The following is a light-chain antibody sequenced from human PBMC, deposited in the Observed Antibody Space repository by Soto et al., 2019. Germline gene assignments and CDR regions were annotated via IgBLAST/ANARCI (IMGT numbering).Light chain of an antibody. V-gene: IGKV1-9*01. CDR2: GTS. CDR1: QGISDY. J-gene: IGKJ4*01. Sequence: DIQLTQSPSFLSASVGDRDTITCRASQGISDYLAWYQQKPGNAPKLLIYGTSTLQSEVPSRFSGSGSGTEFTLTISSLQPEDFATYFCQQLRTYPLTFGGGTRVEIK. CDR3: QQLRTYPLT.